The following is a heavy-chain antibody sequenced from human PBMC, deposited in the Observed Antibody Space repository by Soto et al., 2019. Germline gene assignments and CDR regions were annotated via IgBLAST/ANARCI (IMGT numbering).Heavy chain of an antibody. CDR1: GFTFSSYG. CDR2: ISYDGSNK. Sequence: GGSLRLSCAASGFTFSSYGMHWVRQAPGKGLEWVAVISYDGSNKYYADSVKGRFTISRDNSKNTLYLQMNSLRAEDTAVYYCAKPPGSGYYLNGYFDYWGQGTLVTVPS. J-gene: IGHJ4*02. D-gene: IGHD3-22*01. CDR3: AKPPGSGYYLNGYFDY. V-gene: IGHV3-30*18.